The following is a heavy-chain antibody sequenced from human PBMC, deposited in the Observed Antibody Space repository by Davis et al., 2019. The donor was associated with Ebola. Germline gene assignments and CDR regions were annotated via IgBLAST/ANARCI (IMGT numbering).Heavy chain of an antibody. V-gene: IGHV1-69*06. D-gene: IGHD3-10*01. Sequence: AASVKVSCKASGGTFSSYAISWVRQAPGQGLEWMGGIIPIFGTANYAQKFQGRVTITADKSTSTAYMELSSLRSEDTAVYYCARDGAWVTMVRGQRYGMDVWGQGTTVTVSS. CDR3: ARDGAWVTMVRGQRYGMDV. CDR2: IIPIFGTA. CDR1: GGTFSSYA. J-gene: IGHJ6*02.